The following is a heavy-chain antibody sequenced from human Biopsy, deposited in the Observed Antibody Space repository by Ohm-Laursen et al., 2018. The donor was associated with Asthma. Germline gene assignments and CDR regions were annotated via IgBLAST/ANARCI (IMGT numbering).Heavy chain of an antibody. CDR1: GGSISSDY. Sequence: VTLSLTCTVSGGSISSDYWSWLRQSPGKGLEWIGYIHNSGNTNYNPSLKSRVTISLDTSKNHFSLRLSFVTAADTAVYFCARGQGRGIQLWSLDPWGQGILVTVSS. CDR3: ARGQGRGIQLWSLDP. D-gene: IGHD5-18*01. J-gene: IGHJ5*02. CDR2: IHNSGNT. V-gene: IGHV4-59*01.